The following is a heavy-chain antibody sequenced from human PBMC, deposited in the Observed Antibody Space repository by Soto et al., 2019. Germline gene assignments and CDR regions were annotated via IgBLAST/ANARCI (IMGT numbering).Heavy chain of an antibody. V-gene: IGHV3-23*01. D-gene: IGHD3-22*01. CDR3: RGVYDSSGVYFHH. CDR1: GFTFSSYT. J-gene: IGHJ1*01. CDR2: ISTSGDTT. Sequence: GGSLRLSCAASGFTFSSYTLSWVRQAPGKGLEWVSSISTSGDTTSYADSVKGQFTISRDNSKNTLFLQMNSLRAEDTAVYYCRGVYDSSGVYFHHWGQGTLVTVSS.